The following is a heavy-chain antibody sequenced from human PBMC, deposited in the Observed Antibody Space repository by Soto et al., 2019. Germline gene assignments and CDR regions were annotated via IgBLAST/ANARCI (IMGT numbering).Heavy chain of an antibody. CDR3: ARPIQFYFDTSAQSAWFDP. V-gene: IGHV1-69*12. CDR2: IIPIFGTP. CDR1: GGTFSRNS. J-gene: IGHJ5*02. Sequence: QVQLVQSGADVKKPGSSVKVSCKASGGTFSRNSISWVRQAPGQGLEWMGGIIPIFGTPNYAQKFQGRLTITADESTSTAYRELSSLRSDDTAVYYCARPIQFYFDTSAQSAWFDPWGQGTLVTVSS. D-gene: IGHD3-22*01.